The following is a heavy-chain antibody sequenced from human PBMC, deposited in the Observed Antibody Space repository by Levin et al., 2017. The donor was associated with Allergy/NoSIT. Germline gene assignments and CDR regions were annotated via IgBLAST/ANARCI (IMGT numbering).Heavy chain of an antibody. Sequence: ASVKVSCAASGFTFNNYWMFWVRQAPGKGLVWVSRINSDGSRTNYADSVKGRFTISRDNAKNTLYLQMNSLRAEDTAVYYCARVVSSGWQLIDYWGQGTLVTVSS. CDR2: INSDGSRT. V-gene: IGHV3-74*01. CDR3: ARVVSSGWQLIDY. CDR1: GFTFNNYW. J-gene: IGHJ4*02. D-gene: IGHD6-19*01.